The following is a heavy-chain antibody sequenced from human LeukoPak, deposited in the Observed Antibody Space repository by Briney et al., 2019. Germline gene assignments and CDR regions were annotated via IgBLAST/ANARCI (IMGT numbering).Heavy chain of an antibody. CDR3: PSLLRVFY. CDR1: GFTFSSYW. J-gene: IGHJ4*02. D-gene: IGHD3-3*01. Sequence: PGGSLRFFCAASGFTFSSYWMYWVRQAPGKGLVWVSRINSDGSSTTYADSVKGRFTISRDNAKNTLSLQMNSLRAEDTAVYYCPSLLRVFYWGQGTLVTVSS. CDR2: INSDGSST. V-gene: IGHV3-74*01.